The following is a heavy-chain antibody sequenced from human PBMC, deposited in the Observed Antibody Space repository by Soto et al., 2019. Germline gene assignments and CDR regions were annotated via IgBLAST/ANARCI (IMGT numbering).Heavy chain of an antibody. Sequence: PSETLSLTCAVYGGSFSGYYWNWIRQPPGKGLEWIGEINHSGSTNYNPSLNSRVTISVDTSKNQFSLRLSSVTAADTAVYYCARGPHRLFNYYGSGSCYPFEYWGQGTLVTGSS. J-gene: IGHJ4*02. V-gene: IGHV4-34*01. CDR3: ARGPHRLFNYYGSGSCYPFEY. CDR2: INHSGST. D-gene: IGHD3-10*01. CDR1: GGSFSGYY.